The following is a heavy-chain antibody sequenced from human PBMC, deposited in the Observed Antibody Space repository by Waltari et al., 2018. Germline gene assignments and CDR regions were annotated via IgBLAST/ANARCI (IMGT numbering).Heavy chain of an antibody. J-gene: IGHJ4*02. V-gene: IGHV4-34*01. CDR1: GGSFSGYY. CDR3: ARRRDIVVVVAATPFDY. CDR2: INHSGST. D-gene: IGHD2-15*01. Sequence: QVQLQQWGAGLLKPSETLSLTCAVYGGSFSGYYWSWIRQPPGKGLEWIGEINHSGSTNYNPSLKSRVTISVDTSKNQFSLKLSSVTAADTAVYYCARRRDIVVVVAATPFDYWGQGTLVTVSS.